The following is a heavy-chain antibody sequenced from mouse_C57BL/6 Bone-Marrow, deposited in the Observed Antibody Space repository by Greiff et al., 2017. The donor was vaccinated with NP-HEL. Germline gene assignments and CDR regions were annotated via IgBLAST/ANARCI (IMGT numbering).Heavy chain of an antibody. V-gene: IGHV14-4*01. J-gene: IGHJ3*01. CDR2: IDPENGDT. Sequence: VQLQQSGAELVRPGASVKLSCTASGFNIKDDYMHWVKQRPEPGLEWIGWIDPENGDTEYASKFQGQATITADTSSNTAYLQLSSLASEDTAVYYCTPRQLRLRGFAYWGQGTLVTVSA. CDR3: TPRQLRLRGFAY. CDR1: GFNIKDDY. D-gene: IGHD3-2*02.